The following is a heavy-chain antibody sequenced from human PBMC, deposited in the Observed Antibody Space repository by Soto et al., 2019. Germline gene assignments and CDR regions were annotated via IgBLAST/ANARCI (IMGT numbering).Heavy chain of an antibody. Sequence: PGGSLRLSCAASGLSFSSYAMSWVRQAPGKGLEWVSAFSDGGSNTYYTDSVKGRFTISRDNFKKTLFLQMNSLRAEDTAVYYCAILYSNSWYTGYYFDYWGQGTLVTVSS. CDR3: AILYSNSWYTGYYFDY. V-gene: IGHV3-23*01. D-gene: IGHD6-13*01. CDR2: FSDGGSNT. CDR1: GLSFSSYA. J-gene: IGHJ4*02.